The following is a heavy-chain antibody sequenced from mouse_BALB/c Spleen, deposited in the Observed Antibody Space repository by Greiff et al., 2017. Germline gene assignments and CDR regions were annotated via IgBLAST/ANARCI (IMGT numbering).Heavy chain of an antibody. V-gene: IGHV5-12-1*01. CDR2: ISSGGGST. CDR1: GFAFSSYD. CDR3: ARGQRLGGYFDV. D-gene: IGHD2-14*01. J-gene: IGHJ1*01. Sequence: EVKVVESGGGLVKPGGSLKLSCAASGFAFSSYDMSWVRQTPEKRLEWVAYISSGGGSTYYPDSVKGRFTISRDNARNILYLQMSSLRSEDTAMYYCARGQRLGGYFDVWGAGTTVTVSS.